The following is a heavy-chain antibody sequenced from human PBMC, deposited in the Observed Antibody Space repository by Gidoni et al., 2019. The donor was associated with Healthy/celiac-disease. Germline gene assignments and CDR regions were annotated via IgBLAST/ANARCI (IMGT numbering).Heavy chain of an antibody. V-gene: IGHV5-10-1*03. J-gene: IGHJ3*02. CDR2: IDPSDSYT. D-gene: IGHD2-15*01. Sequence: EVQLVQSGAEVKKPGESLRISCKGSGYSFTSSWIRWVRQMPGKGLEWMGRIDPSDSYTNYSPAFQGHVTISADKSISTAYLQWSSLKASDTAMYYCARHPLSLVVVAAGYDAFDIWGQGTMVTVSS. CDR1: GYSFTSSW. CDR3: ARHPLSLVVVAAGYDAFDI.